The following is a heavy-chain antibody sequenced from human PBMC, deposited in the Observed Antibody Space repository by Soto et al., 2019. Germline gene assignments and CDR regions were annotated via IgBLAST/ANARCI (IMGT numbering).Heavy chain of an antibody. V-gene: IGHV1-18*01. CDR3: ARGGHIAVVTASFDY. D-gene: IGHD2-21*02. CDR2: ISAYNGNT. J-gene: IGHJ4*02. Sequence: ASVKVSCKASGYTFTNYGISWVRQAPGQGLEWMGWISAYNGNTKYAQKLQGRVTMTTDTSTSTAYMELRSLRSDDTAVYYCARGGHIAVVTASFDYWGQGTLVTVSS. CDR1: GYTFTNYG.